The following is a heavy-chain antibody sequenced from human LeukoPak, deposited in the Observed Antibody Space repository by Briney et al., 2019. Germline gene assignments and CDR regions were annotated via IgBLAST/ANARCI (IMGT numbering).Heavy chain of an antibody. J-gene: IGHJ4*02. D-gene: IGHD3-10*01. CDR1: GGTFSSYA. V-gene: IGHV1-69*05. CDR3: ARDLWERDGSGSYYNGLP. Sequence: GASVKVSCKASGGTFSSYAISWVRQAPGQGLEWMGGIIPIFGTANYAQKFQGRVTITTDESTSTAYMELSSLRSEDTAVYYCARDLWERDGSGSYYNGLPWGQGTLVTVSS. CDR2: IIPIFGTA.